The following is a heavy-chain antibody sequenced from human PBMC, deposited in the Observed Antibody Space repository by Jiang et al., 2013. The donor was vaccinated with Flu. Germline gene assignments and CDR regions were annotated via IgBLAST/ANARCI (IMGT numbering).Heavy chain of an antibody. CDR1: GGSTSSGDYY. CDR2: IYYSGST. D-gene: IGHD6-19*01. V-gene: IGHV4-30-4*01. CDR3: ASGHIAVAGTDY. Sequence: GLVKPSQTLSLTCTVSGGSTSSGDYYWSWIRQPPGKGLEWIGYIYYSGSTYYNPSLKSRVTISVDTSKNQFSLKLSSVTAADTAVYYCASGHIAVAGTDYWGQGTLVTVSS. J-gene: IGHJ4*02.